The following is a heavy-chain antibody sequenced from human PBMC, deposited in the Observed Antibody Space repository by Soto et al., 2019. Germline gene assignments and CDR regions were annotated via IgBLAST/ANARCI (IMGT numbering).Heavy chain of an antibody. CDR2: ISYDGSNK. CDR1: GFTFSSYA. V-gene: IGHV3-30-3*01. CDR3: ARDKDSSGYYLKYYFDY. J-gene: IGHJ4*02. Sequence: LRLSCAASGFTFSSYAMHWVRQAPGKGLEWVAVISYDGSNKYYADSVKGRFTISRDNSKNTLYLQMNSLRAEDTAVYYCARDKDSSGYYLKYYFDYWGQGTLVTVSS. D-gene: IGHD3-22*01.